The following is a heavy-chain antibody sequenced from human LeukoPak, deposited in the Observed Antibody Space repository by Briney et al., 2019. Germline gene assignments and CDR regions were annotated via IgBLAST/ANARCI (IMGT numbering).Heavy chain of an antibody. CDR2: ISSSSYI. J-gene: IGHJ5*02. V-gene: IGHV3-21*01. Sequence: GGSLRLSCAASGFTFSSYSMNWVRQAPGKGLEWVSSISSSSYIYYADSVKGRFTISRDNAKNSLYLQTNSLRAEDTAVYYCARHRLEQQLVGYNWFDPWGQGTLVTVSS. CDR3: ARHRLEQQLVGYNWFDP. CDR1: GFTFSSYS. D-gene: IGHD6-13*01.